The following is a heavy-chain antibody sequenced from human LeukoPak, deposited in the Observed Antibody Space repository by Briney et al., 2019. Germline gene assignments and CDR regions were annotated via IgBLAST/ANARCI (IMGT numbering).Heavy chain of an antibody. D-gene: IGHD3-10*01. CDR2: IYYSGST. V-gene: IGHV4-39*07. CDR3: ARDSTYYYGSGSYSNFDY. CDR1: GGSISSSSYY. J-gene: IGHJ4*02. Sequence: PSETLSLTCTVSGGSISSSSYYWGWIRQPPGKGLEWIGSIYYSGSTYYNPSLKGRVTISVDTSKNQFSLKLSSVTAADTAVYYCARDSTYYYGSGSYSNFDYWGQGTLVTVSS.